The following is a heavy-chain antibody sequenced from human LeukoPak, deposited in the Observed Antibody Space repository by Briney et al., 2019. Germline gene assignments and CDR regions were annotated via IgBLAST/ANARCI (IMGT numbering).Heavy chain of an antibody. D-gene: IGHD3-22*01. V-gene: IGHV4-39*07. Sequence: SETLSLTCTVSGGSISSSNYYWGWIRQPPGRGLEWIGSIYYSGSTYYNASLKSRVTISVDTSKNQFSLKLSSVTAADTAVYFCARDPIVGGRRFDPWGQGTLVTVSS. CDR1: GGSISSSNYY. CDR3: ARDPIVGGRRFDP. J-gene: IGHJ5*02. CDR2: IYYSGST.